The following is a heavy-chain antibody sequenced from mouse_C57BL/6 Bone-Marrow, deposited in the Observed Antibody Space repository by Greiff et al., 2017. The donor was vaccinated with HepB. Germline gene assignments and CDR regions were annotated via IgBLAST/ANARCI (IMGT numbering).Heavy chain of an antibody. CDR3: ARSGWLLLFAY. D-gene: IGHD2-3*01. Sequence: VQLVESGPELVKPGASVKISCKASGYAFSSSWMNWVKQRPGKGLEWIGRIYPGDGDTNYNEKFKGKATLTADKSSSTAYMQLSSLTSEDSAVYFCARSGWLLLFAYWGQGTLVTVSA. CDR1: GYAFSSSW. V-gene: IGHV1-82*01. CDR2: IYPGDGDT. J-gene: IGHJ3*01.